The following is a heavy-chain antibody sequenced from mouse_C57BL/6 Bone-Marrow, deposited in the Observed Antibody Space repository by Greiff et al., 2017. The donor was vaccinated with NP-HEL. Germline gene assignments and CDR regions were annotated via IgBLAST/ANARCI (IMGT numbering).Heavy chain of an antibody. D-gene: IGHD3-2*02. Sequence: QVQLKQPGAELVKPGASVKLSCKASGYTFTSYWMQWVKQRPGQGLEWIGEIDPSDSYTNYNQKFKGKATLTVDTSSSTAYMQLSSLTSEDSAVYYCARNSSALAYWGQGTLVTVSA. J-gene: IGHJ3*01. CDR3: ARNSSALAY. CDR2: IDPSDSYT. V-gene: IGHV1-50*01. CDR1: GYTFTSYW.